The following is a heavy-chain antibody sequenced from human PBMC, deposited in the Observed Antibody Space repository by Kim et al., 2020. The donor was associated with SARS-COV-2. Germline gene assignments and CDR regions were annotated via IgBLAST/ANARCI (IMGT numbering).Heavy chain of an antibody. V-gene: IGHV3-53*01. D-gene: IGHD4-17*01. Sequence: GGSLRLSCAASGFIVSSNYMSWVRQAPGKGLEWIAVIYTDGRADYADSVKDRFIISRDNSKNTVSLEMGSLTAEDTALYYCVRVRRDYGDYEVYWGQGTLVTVSS. CDR3: VRVRRDYGDYEVY. J-gene: IGHJ4*02. CDR1: GFIVSSNY. CDR2: IYTDGRA.